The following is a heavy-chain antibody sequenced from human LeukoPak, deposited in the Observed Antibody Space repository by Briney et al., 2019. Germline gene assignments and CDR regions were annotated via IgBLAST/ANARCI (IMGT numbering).Heavy chain of an antibody. Sequence: GESLRISCKASGYTFATYWIAWVRQMPGKGLEWMGIIYPGDSETRYSPSFQGHVTISADRSISTAYLQWSSLRASDTAMYYCARTGAAGMYNWLDPWGQGTLVTVSS. CDR2: IYPGDSET. D-gene: IGHD6-13*01. CDR3: ARTGAAGMYNWLDP. J-gene: IGHJ5*02. CDR1: GYTFATYW. V-gene: IGHV5-51*01.